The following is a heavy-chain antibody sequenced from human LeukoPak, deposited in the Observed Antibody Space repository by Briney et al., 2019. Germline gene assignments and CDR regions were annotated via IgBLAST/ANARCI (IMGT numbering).Heavy chain of an antibody. CDR1: GFAFSNYN. D-gene: IGHD3-16*01. V-gene: IGHV3-30*02. CDR3: AKDSATWGFDS. CDR2: IFYEESKK. J-gene: IGHJ4*02. Sequence: AGGSLRLSCAASGFAFSNYNMHWVRQAPGKGLEWVAFIFYEESKKSYPDSVKGRFTISRDISKSTLYLQMNGLRAEDMAVYYCAKDSATWGFDSWGQGTLVTVSS.